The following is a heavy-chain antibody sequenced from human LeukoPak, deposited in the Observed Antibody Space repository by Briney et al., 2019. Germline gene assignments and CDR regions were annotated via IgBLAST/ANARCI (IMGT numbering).Heavy chain of an antibody. CDR2: IYPGDSDT. D-gene: IGHD4-23*01. Sequence: GESLKISCKGSGYSFATYWIGWVRQMPGKSLEWMGIIYPGDSDTRYSPSFQGQVTISADKSISTAYLQWSSLKASDTAMYYCARQRVYSGTSALYAFDIWGQGTMVTVSS. CDR1: GYSFATYW. V-gene: IGHV5-51*01. CDR3: ARQRVYSGTSALYAFDI. J-gene: IGHJ3*02.